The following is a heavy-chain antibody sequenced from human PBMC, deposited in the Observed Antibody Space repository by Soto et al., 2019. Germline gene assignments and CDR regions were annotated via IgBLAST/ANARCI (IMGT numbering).Heavy chain of an antibody. Sequence: QVQLQESGPGLVKPSQTLSLTCTVSGGSISSGGYYWSWIRQHPGKGLEWIGYIYYSGSTYYNPSLKSRVTISVDKSKNQFSLKLSSVTAADTAVYYCARAQPGNYDFWSGPTGGNFDYWGQGTLVTVSS. J-gene: IGHJ4*02. CDR1: GGSISSGGYY. CDR2: IYYSGST. CDR3: ARAQPGNYDFWSGPTGGNFDY. V-gene: IGHV4-31*03. D-gene: IGHD3-3*01.